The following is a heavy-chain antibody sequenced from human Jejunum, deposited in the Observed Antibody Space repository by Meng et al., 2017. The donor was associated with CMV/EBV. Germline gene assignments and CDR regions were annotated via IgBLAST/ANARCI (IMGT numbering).Heavy chain of an antibody. CDR2: IGAHNCNT. D-gene: IGHD1-26*01. V-gene: IGHV1-18*01. CDR1: SSYG. Sequence: SSYGISWVRQAPGQGLEGMGCIGAHNCNTFYAQKFQDRVTMPTDTSASEAYMELRSLRSDDTAIYYCEGGAHKEFNWSYDYFDYWGQGTLVTVSS. J-gene: IGHJ4*02. CDR3: EGGAHKEFNWSYDYFDY.